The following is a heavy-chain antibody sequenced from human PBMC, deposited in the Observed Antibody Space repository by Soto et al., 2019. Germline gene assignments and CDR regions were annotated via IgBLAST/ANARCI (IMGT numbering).Heavy chain of an antibody. D-gene: IGHD5-12*01. CDR2: ISSSSSYI. CDR3: ATQSSRYSGYD. Sequence: EVQLVESGGGLFEPGGSLRLSCAASGFTFSSYSMNWVRQAPGKGLEWVSSISSSSSYIYYADSVKGRFTISRDNAKNSLYLQMNSLRSEDTAVYYCATQSSRYSGYDWGQGTLVTVSS. J-gene: IGHJ4*02. V-gene: IGHV3-21*01. CDR1: GFTFSSYS.